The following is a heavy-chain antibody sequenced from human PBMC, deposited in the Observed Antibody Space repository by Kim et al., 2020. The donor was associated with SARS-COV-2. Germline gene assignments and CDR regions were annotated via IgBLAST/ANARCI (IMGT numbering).Heavy chain of an antibody. D-gene: IGHD1-7*01. CDR2: INHSGST. CDR1: GGSFSGYY. Sequence: SETLSLTCAVYGGSFSGYYWSWIRQPPGKGLEWIGEINHSGSTNYNPSLKSRVTISVDTSKNQFSLKLSSVTAADTAGYYCASRMHNWNYGSMNFSGMDV. J-gene: IGHJ6*01. V-gene: IGHV4-34*01. CDR3: ASRMHNWNYGSMNFSGMDV.